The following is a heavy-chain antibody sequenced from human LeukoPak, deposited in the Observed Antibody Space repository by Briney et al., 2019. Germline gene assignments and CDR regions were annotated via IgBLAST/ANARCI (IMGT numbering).Heavy chain of an antibody. J-gene: IGHJ3*02. Sequence: SETLSLTCTVSGGSISSYYWSWLRQPPGKGLEYIGYVYYSGSTNYNPSLSSRVNISVDTSKNQFSLKLSSVTAADTAVYYCARFRPRYTSSLDAFDIWGQGTMVTVSS. V-gene: IGHV4-59*01. D-gene: IGHD6-13*01. CDR2: VYYSGST. CDR3: ARFRPRYTSSLDAFDI. CDR1: GGSISSYY.